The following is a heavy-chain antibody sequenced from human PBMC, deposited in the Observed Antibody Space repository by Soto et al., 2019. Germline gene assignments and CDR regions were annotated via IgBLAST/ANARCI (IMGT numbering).Heavy chain of an antibody. CDR2: IKSKADGGTT. Sequence: GSLRLSCAASGFIFSNAWMSWVRQAPGKGLEWVGCIKSKADGGTTNYAAPVKGRFNISRDGSKNTLYLQMNGLKTEDTAVYYCTTGWSSKDYWGQGTLVTVSS. CDR3: TTGWSSKDY. D-gene: IGHD3-3*01. J-gene: IGHJ4*02. CDR1: GFIFSNAW. V-gene: IGHV3-15*01.